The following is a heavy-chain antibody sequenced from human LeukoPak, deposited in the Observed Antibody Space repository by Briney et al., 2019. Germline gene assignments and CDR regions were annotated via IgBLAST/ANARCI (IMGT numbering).Heavy chain of an antibody. CDR2: IYSGGST. J-gene: IGHJ4*02. CDR3: ARDFPTPNIVVVPAAIL. Sequence: PGGSLRLSCAASGFTVGSNYMSWVRQAPGKGLEWVSVIYSGGSTYYADSVKGRFTISRDNSKNTLYLQMNSLRAEDTAVYYCARDFPTPNIVVVPAAILWGQGTLVTVSS. V-gene: IGHV3-53*01. D-gene: IGHD2-2*01. CDR1: GFTVGSNY.